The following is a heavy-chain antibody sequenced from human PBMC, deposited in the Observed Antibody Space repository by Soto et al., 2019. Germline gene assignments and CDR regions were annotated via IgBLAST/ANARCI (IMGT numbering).Heavy chain of an antibody. CDR2: VNHSGTT. CDR3: ARGIGYCSSINCYSSRRLRFDS. J-gene: IGHJ4*02. V-gene: IGHV4-34*01. CDR1: GGSFSGYY. Sequence: QVQLQQWGAGLLKPSETLSLTCAVYGGSFSGYYWTWIRQSPEKGLEWIGAVNHSGTTYYNPSLKTRVTISVHTPKNQCSLKMSSVTAADTAVYYCARGIGYCSSINCYSSRRLRFDSWGQGTLVTVAS. D-gene: IGHD2-2*01.